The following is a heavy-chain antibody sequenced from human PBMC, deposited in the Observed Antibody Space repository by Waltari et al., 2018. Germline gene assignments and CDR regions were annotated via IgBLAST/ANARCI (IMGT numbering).Heavy chain of an antibody. Sequence: QVQLVQSGAEVKKPGASVKVSCKASGYTFTSYAMHWVRQAPGQRLEWMGWINAGNGNTKYSQKFQGRVTITRDTSASTAYMELSSLRSEDTAVYYCARGREDLLGILDYWGQGTLVTVSS. CDR3: ARGREDLLGILDY. CDR2: INAGNGNT. V-gene: IGHV1-3*01. CDR1: GYTFTSYA. D-gene: IGHD3-10*01. J-gene: IGHJ4*02.